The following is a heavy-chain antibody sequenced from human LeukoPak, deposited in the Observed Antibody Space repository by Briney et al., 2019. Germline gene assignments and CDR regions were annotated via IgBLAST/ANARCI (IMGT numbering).Heavy chain of an antibody. CDR3: AKQTVVVVADSYYFDY. Sequence: GGTLRLSCAASGFTFSSYAMSWVRQAPGKGLEWVSAISGSGGSTYYADSVKGRFTISRDNSKNTLYLQMNSLRAEDTAVYYCAKQTVVVVADSYYFDYWGQGTLVTVSS. V-gene: IGHV3-23*01. CDR2: ISGSGGST. J-gene: IGHJ4*02. D-gene: IGHD2-15*01. CDR1: GFTFSSYA.